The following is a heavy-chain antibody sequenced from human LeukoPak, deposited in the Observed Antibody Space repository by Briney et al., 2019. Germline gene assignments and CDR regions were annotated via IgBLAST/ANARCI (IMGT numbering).Heavy chain of an antibody. CDR3: ARSSSGWYVFDY. CDR2: ISSSSSYI. D-gene: IGHD6-19*01. Sequence: GGSLRLSCAASGFTFSSYSINWVRQAPGKGLEWVSSISSSSSYIYYADSVKGRFTISRDNAKNSLYLQMNSLRAEDTAVYYCARSSSGWYVFDYWGQGTLVTVSS. V-gene: IGHV3-21*01. J-gene: IGHJ4*02. CDR1: GFTFSSYS.